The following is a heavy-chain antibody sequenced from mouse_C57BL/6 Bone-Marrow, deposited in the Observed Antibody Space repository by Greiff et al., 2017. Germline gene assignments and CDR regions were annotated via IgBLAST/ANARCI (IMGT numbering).Heavy chain of an antibody. CDR2: INPGSGGT. CDR1: GYAFTNYL. CDR3: GGSWWLRWFAY. D-gene: IGHD1-1*02. Sequence: VQLQQSGAELVRPGTSVKVSCKASGYAFTNYLIEWVKQRPGQGLEWIGVINPGSGGTNSNEKFKGQATLTADNSSSTAYMPLSSLPSEDSAVYSGGGSWWLRWFAYWGQGTLVTVSA. V-gene: IGHV1-54*01. J-gene: IGHJ3*01.